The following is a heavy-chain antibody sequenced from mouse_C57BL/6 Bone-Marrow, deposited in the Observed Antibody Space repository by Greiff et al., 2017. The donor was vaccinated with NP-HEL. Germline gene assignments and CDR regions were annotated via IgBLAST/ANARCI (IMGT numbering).Heavy chain of an antibody. CDR2: IDPSSLSP. V-gene: IGHV1-69*01. CDR1: FSPFPRSC. CDR3: VGTASPYWYFDV. Sequence: QVQLQQPGAELVMPVSSFYLSLHSSFSPFPRSCLPWFPPLPGHGLEWLGEIDPSSLSPNYNQKFKGKSTLTVDKSSSTAYMQLSSLTSEDSAVDYGVGTASPYWYFDVWGTGTTVTVSS. J-gene: IGHJ1*03. D-gene: IGHD3-3*01.